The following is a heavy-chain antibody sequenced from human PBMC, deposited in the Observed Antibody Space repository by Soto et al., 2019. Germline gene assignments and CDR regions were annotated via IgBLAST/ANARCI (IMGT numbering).Heavy chain of an antibody. CDR1: GASITSYY. CDR3: ASSAGHGGGFFYYNGMDV. V-gene: IGHV4-4*08. CDR2: VYTSDYT. J-gene: IGHJ6*02. D-gene: IGHD3-16*01. Sequence: SETLSLTCSVSGASITSYYWHWIRQPPGKGLEWIGYVYTSDYTRYRSSLKSRVTLSLDTPKSQSYLRLNSVTAAATAVYYCASSAGHGGGFFYYNGMDVWGQGTTVTVSS.